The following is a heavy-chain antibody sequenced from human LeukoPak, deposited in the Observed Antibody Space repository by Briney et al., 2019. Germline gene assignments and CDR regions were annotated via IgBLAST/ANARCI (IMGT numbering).Heavy chain of an antibody. D-gene: IGHD3-10*01. V-gene: IGHV3-30*03. CDR3: ARVSLWFGELSHFDY. J-gene: IGHJ4*02. CDR1: GFTFSSYS. Sequence: GGSLRLSCAASGFTFSSYSMNWVRQAPGKGLEWVAVISYDGSNKYYADSVKGRFTISRDNSKNTLYLQMNSLRVEDTAVYYCARVSLWFGELSHFDYWGQGTLVTVSS. CDR2: ISYDGSNK.